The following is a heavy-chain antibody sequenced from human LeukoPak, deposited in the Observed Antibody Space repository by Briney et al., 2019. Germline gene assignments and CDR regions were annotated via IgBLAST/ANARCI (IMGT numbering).Heavy chain of an antibody. D-gene: IGHD1-26*01. CDR1: GFTVNTND. CDR2: ISISSSYI. CDR3: ARQLSEIVGPTTAFHY. J-gene: IGHJ4*02. Sequence: GTLRLSCAASGFTVNTNDMSWVRQAPGKGLEWVASISISSSYIYYAESLKGRVTISIDNSKSSTYLQLNSLRADDTAVYYCARQLSEIVGPTTAFHYWGQRTLVTAYS. V-gene: IGHV3-21*01.